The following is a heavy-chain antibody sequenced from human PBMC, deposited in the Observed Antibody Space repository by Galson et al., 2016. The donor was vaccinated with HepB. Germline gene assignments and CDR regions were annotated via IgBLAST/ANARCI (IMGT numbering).Heavy chain of an antibody. Sequence: VSSISDIDRNTYDTDSVRGRFTISRDNAKNSLYLQMDSLRAEDTAVYYCARVGLGSRTLAEWGQGTLVTVSS. CDR2: ISDIDRNT. J-gene: IGHJ4*02. D-gene: IGHD1-14*01. CDR3: ARVGLGSRTLAE. V-gene: IGHV3-21*01.